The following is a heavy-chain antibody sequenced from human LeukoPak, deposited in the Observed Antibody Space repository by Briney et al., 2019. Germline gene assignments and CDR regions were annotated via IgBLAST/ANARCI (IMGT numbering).Heavy chain of an antibody. D-gene: IGHD3-3*01. J-gene: IGHJ4*02. Sequence: PGGSLRLSCAASGFTFSSFAMTWVRQAQGKGLEWVSAISGSGGGTYYADSVKGRFTISRDNSKNTLYLQMNSLRAEDSAVYYCAKDLGFWSGYYTFDYWPGNPGHRLL. CDR2: ISGSGGGT. CDR3: AKDLGFWSGYYTFDY. V-gene: IGHV3-23*01. CDR1: GFTFSSFA.